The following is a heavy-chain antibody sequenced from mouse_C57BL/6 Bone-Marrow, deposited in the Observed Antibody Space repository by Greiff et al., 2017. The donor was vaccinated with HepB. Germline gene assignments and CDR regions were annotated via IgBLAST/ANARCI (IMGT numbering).Heavy chain of an antibody. J-gene: IGHJ4*01. D-gene: IGHD1-1*01. CDR2: ISSGSSTI. Sequence: EVMLVESGGGLVKPGGSLKLSCAASGFTFSDYGMHWVRQAPEKGLEWVAYISSGSSTINYADTVKGRFTISRDNAKNTLFLQMTSLRSEDTAMYYSAREDYGDYAMDYWGQGTSVTVSS. CDR3: AREDYGDYAMDY. CDR1: GFTFSDYG. V-gene: IGHV5-17*01.